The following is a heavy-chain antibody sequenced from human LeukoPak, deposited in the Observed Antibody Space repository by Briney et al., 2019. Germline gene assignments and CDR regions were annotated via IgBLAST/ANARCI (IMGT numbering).Heavy chain of an antibody. V-gene: IGHV4-34*01. D-gene: IGHD6-6*01. CDR2: INHSGST. CDR3: ARGLRQLAPNSLGTLNYYYYMDV. J-gene: IGHJ6*03. CDR1: GGSFSGHY. Sequence: SETLSLTCAVYGGSFSGHYWSWIRQPPGKGLEWIGEINHSGSTNYNPSLKSRVTISVDTSKSQFSLKLSSVTAADTAVYYCARGLRQLAPNSLGTLNYYYYMDVWGKGTTVTVSS.